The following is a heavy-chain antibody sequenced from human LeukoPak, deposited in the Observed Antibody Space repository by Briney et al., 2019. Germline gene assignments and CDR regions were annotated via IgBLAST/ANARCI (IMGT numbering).Heavy chain of an antibody. Sequence: SETLSLTCAVYGGSFSGYYWGWIRQPPGKGLEWIGSIYYSGSTYYNPSLKSRVTISVDTSQNQFSVRLSSVTAEDTAVYYCANPPTVTKIRLDSWGQGTLVTVSS. CDR2: IYYSGST. V-gene: IGHV4-34*01. CDR3: ANPPTVTKIRLDS. D-gene: IGHD4-17*01. J-gene: IGHJ5*01. CDR1: GGSFSGYY.